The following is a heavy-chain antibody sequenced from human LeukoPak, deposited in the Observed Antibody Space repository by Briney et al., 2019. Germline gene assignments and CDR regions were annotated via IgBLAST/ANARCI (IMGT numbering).Heavy chain of an antibody. J-gene: IGHJ5*02. V-gene: IGHV3-23*01. CDR2: ISGSGNST. CDR3: ASSGPKDYYGSGSYYDYWFDP. D-gene: IGHD3-10*01. CDR1: GFTFDNYA. Sequence: PGGSLRLSCAASGFTFDNYAMNWVRQAPGKGLEWVSTISGSGNSTYYADSVKGRFTISRDNSKNTLYLQMNSLRAEDTAVYYCASSGPKDYYGSGSYYDYWFDPWGQGTLVTVSS.